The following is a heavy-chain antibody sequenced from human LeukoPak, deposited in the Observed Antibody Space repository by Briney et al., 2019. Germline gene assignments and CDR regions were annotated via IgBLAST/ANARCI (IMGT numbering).Heavy chain of an antibody. V-gene: IGHV1-18*01. CDR3: ARDLYYGDKIGY. Sequence: ASVKVSCKASGYTFTNYYISWVRHAPGQGLEWMGWISAYNGNTNYAQRVQGRVTMSTDTSTSTAYMELSSLRAEDTAVYYCARDLYYGDKIGYWGQGTLVTVSS. CDR2: ISAYNGNT. CDR1: GYTFTNYY. J-gene: IGHJ4*02. D-gene: IGHD4-23*01.